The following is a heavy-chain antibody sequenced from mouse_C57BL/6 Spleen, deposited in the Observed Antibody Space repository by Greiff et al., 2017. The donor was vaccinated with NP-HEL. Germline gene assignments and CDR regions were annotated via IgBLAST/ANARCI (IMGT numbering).Heavy chain of an antibody. CDR1: GYTFTDYY. V-gene: IGHV1-26*01. CDR2: INPNNGGT. CDR3: AIYSNSWYFDG. Sequence: VQLQQSGPELVKPGASVKISCKASGYTFTDYYMNWVKQSHGKSLEWIGDINPNNGGTSYNQKFKGKATFTVVQSSSTAYMKLRNLTSDDSACYYCAIYSNSWYFDGWGTGTTVTVSS. J-gene: IGHJ1*03. D-gene: IGHD2-5*01.